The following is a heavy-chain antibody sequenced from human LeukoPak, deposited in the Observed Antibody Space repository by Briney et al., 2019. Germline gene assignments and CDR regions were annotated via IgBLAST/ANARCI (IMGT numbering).Heavy chain of an antibody. CDR2: IYYSGST. CDR3: ARGRPRWLPRGDDAFDI. Sequence: SETLSLTCTVSGGSISSYYWSWIRQPPGKGLEWIGYIYYSGSTNYNPSLKSRVTISVDTSKNQFSLKLSSVTAADTAVYYCARGRPRWLPRGDDAFDIWGQGTMVTVSS. J-gene: IGHJ3*02. D-gene: IGHD6-19*01. V-gene: IGHV4-59*12. CDR1: GGSISSYY.